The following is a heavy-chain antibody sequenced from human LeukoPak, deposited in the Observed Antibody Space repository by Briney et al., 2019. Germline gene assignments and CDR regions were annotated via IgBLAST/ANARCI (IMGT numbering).Heavy chain of an antibody. D-gene: IGHD3-3*02. J-gene: IGHJ4*02. CDR3: AKGIACFDY. CDR1: GFTFSNAW. V-gene: IGHV3-23*01. Sequence: GGSLRLSCAASGFTFSNAWMSWVRQAPGKGLEWVSAISGSGGSTYYADSVKGRFTISRDNSKNTLYLQMNSLRAEDTAVYYCAKGIACFDYWGQGTLVTVSS. CDR2: ISGSGGST.